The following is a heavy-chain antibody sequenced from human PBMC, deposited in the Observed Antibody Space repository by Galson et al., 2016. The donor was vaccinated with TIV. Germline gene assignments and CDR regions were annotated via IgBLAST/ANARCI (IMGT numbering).Heavy chain of an antibody. CDR3: ARNRGYSVTGDFDF. J-gene: IGHJ4*02. CDR1: EDTFSNYA. Sequence: SVKVSCKASEDTFSNYAISWVRQAPGQGLEWMGRIIPILNIANYAQEFQGRVTITADESTSTVYMELNSLRSDDTAVYYCARNRGYSVTGDFDFWGQGTLVTVSS. D-gene: IGHD5/OR15-5a*01. V-gene: IGHV1-69*04. CDR2: IIPILNIA.